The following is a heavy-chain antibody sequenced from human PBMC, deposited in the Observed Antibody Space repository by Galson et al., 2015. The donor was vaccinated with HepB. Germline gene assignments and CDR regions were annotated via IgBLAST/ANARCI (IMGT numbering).Heavy chain of an antibody. V-gene: IGHV3-30*18. J-gene: IGHJ3*02. CDR3: AKVLLYDAFDI. CDR2: ISYDGSNK. CDR1: GFTFSSYG. D-gene: IGHD2-2*02. Sequence: SLRLSCAASGFTFSSYGMHWVRQAPGKGLEWEAVISYDGSNKYYADSVKGRFTISRDNSKNTLYLQMNSLRAEDTAVYYCAKVLLYDAFDIWGQGTMVTVSS.